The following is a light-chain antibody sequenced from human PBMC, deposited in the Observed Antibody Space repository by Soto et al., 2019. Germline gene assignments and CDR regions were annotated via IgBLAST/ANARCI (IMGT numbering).Light chain of an antibody. Sequence: EFVLTQSPCTLSFSPCERSTLSFMASQSLTNSFVAWYQQKPGQAPRLLIYDTSSRASGIPDRFSGSGSGTDFTLTISRLETEDFAVLYCQQYGTSEIIFGQGTRLEI. CDR1: QSLTNSF. V-gene: IGKV3-20*01. J-gene: IGKJ5*01. CDR3: QQYGTSEII. CDR2: DTS.